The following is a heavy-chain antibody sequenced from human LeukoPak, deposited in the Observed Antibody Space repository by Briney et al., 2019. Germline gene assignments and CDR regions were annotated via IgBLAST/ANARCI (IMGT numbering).Heavy chain of an antibody. CDR3: ARDGTYYYDSSGPYTLRNGMDV. J-gene: IGHJ6*02. CDR1: GYTFTSYG. Sequence: ASVKVSCKASGYTFTSYGIGWVRQAPGQGLEWMGWISAYNGNTNYAQKLQGRVTMTTDTSTSTAYMELRSLRSDDTAVYYCARDGTYYYDSSGPYTLRNGMDVWGQGTTVTVSS. V-gene: IGHV1-18*01. CDR2: ISAYNGNT. D-gene: IGHD3-22*01.